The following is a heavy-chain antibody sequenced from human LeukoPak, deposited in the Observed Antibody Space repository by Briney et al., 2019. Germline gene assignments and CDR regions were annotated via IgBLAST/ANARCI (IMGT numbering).Heavy chain of an antibody. CDR3: ARLDEVAKMFDY. Sequence: GGSLRLSCAASGFTFSGSAMHWVRQASGKGLEWVGRIRSKANSYATAYAASVRGRFTISRDDSKNTAYLEMNSLKTEDTAVYLCARLDEVAKMFDYWGQGALVTVSS. J-gene: IGHJ4*02. D-gene: IGHD2-15*01. CDR1: GFTFSGSA. V-gene: IGHV3-73*01. CDR2: IRSKANSYAT.